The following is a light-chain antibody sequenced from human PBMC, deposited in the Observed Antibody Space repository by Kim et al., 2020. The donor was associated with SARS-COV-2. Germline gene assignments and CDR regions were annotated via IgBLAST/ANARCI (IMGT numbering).Light chain of an antibody. Sequence: SYELTQPPSVSVAPGETATITCGGNKIGTKTVHWYQQKPGQAPVLVIYYDYDRPSGIPERFSGSNSGNTATLTISRVEAGDEADYYCQVWDSSSDHWVFGGGTQLTVL. CDR3: QVWDSSSDHWV. V-gene: IGLV3-21*04. J-gene: IGLJ3*02. CDR2: YDY. CDR1: KIGTKT.